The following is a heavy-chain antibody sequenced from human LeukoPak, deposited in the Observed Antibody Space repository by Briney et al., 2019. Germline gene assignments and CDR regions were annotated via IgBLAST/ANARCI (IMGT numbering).Heavy chain of an antibody. V-gene: IGHV3-23*01. CDR2: IGGSGGST. CDR3: AKGFPLAGTLTPTDY. CDR1: GFTFSSYA. J-gene: IGHJ4*02. Sequence: GGSLRLSCAASGFTFSSYAMSWVRQAPGKGLEWVSAIGGSGGSTYYADSVKGRFTISRDNSKNTLYLQMNSLRAEDTAVYYCAKGFPLAGTLTPTDYWGQGTLVTVSS. D-gene: IGHD6-19*01.